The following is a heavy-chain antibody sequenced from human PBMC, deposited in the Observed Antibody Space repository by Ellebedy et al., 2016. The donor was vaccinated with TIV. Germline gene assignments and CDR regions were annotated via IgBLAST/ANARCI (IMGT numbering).Heavy chain of an antibody. CDR2: IYWDDDK. CDR1: GSSLTTSGVG. V-gene: IGHV2-5*02. D-gene: IGHD6-25*01. J-gene: IGHJ4*02. Sequence: SGPTLVKPIQTLTLTCTFSGSSLTTSGVGVGWIRQPPGKTLEWLAIIYWDDDKRYIPSLKTRLTITKDTSKNQVLLTITNMDPVDTATYYCALRRLEAAVNWGQGTLVTVSS. CDR3: ALRRLEAAVN.